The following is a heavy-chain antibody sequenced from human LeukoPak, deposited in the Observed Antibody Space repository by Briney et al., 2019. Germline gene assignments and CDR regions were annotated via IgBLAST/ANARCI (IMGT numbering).Heavy chain of an antibody. V-gene: IGHV1-46*01. CDR3: ARGMRGLTYYYDSSGYYPFY. CDR2: INPSGGST. J-gene: IGHJ4*02. Sequence: GASVKVSCKASGGTFSSYAISWVRQAPGQGLEWMGIINPSGGSTSYAQKFQGRVTMTRDTSTSTVYMELSSLRSEDTAVYYCARGMRGLTYYYDSSGYYPFYWGQGTLVTVSS. CDR1: GGTFSSYA. D-gene: IGHD3-22*01.